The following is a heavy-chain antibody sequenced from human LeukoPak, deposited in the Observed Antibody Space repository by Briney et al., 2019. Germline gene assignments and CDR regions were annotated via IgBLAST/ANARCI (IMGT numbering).Heavy chain of an antibody. CDR3: ARGLDSSGYYRGVVGDY. Sequence: SETLSLTCTVSGGSISSSSYYWGWIRQPPGKGLEWIGSIYYSGSTYYNPSLKSRVTISVDTSKNQFSLKLSSVTAADTAVYYCARGLDSSGYYRGVVGDYWGQGTLVTVSS. V-gene: IGHV4-39*07. D-gene: IGHD3-22*01. CDR1: GGSISSSSYY. J-gene: IGHJ4*02. CDR2: IYYSGST.